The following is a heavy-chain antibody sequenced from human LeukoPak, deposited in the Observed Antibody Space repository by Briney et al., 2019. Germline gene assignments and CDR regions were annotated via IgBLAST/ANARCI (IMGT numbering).Heavy chain of an antibody. CDR3: AKDKSSRLLPQPYSYGMDV. CDR2: IWYDGSNK. J-gene: IGHJ6*02. CDR1: GFTFSTYD. Sequence: GGSLRLSCAASGFTFSTYDMHWVRQAPGKGLEWVAVIWYDGSNKYYADSVKGRFTISRDNSKNTLYLQMNSLKAEDTAIYYCAKDKSSRLLPQPYSYGMDVWGQGTTVTVSS. D-gene: IGHD3-22*01. V-gene: IGHV3-33*06.